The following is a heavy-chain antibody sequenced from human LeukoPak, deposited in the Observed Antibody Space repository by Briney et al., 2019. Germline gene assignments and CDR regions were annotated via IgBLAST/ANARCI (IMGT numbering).Heavy chain of an antibody. CDR2: IDSDGSST. CDR1: GFTFGSYW. J-gene: IGHJ4*02. Sequence: GGSLRLSCAASGFTFGSYWMRWVRQAPGKGLVWVSRIDSDGSSTNYADSVKGRFTISRDNAKNTLYLQMNSLRAEDTAVYYCARDSTDYGDYGYWGQGTLVTVSS. CDR3: ARDSTDYGDYGY. V-gene: IGHV3-74*01. D-gene: IGHD4-17*01.